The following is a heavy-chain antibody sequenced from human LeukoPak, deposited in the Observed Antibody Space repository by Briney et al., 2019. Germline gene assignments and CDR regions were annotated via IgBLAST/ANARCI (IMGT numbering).Heavy chain of an antibody. CDR3: ARVRSGYSHENYFDY. V-gene: IGHV3-48*03. CDR1: GFTSSNYE. D-gene: IGHD5-18*01. CDR2: ISGSGSTI. J-gene: IGHJ4*02. Sequence: PGGSLRLSCAASGFTSSNYEMNWVRQAPGKGLEWVSYISGSGSTIYYADSVKGRFTISRDNAKDSLYLQMNSLRAEDTAVYYCARVRSGYSHENYFDYWGQGTLVTVSS.